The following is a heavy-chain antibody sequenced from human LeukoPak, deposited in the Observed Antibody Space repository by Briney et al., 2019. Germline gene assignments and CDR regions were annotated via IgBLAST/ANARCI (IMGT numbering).Heavy chain of an antibody. CDR1: GYSFTSYW. Sequence: GESLKISCKGSGYSFTSYWIGWVRQMPGKGLEWMGIIYPGDSDTRYSPSFQGQVTISADKSISTAYLQWSSLKASDTAMYYCARHSGSYSSGTPFQHWGQGTLVTVSS. CDR3: ARHSGSYSSGTPFQH. V-gene: IGHV5-51*01. D-gene: IGHD1-26*01. CDR2: IYPGDSDT. J-gene: IGHJ1*01.